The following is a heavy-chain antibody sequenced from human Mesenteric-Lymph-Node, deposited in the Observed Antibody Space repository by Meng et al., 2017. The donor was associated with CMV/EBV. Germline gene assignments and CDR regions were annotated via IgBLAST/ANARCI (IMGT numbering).Heavy chain of an antibody. J-gene: IGHJ5*02. CDR1: GDSITSTNYY. Sequence: GSLRLSCAVSGDSITSTNYYWGWIRQPPGKGLEWIGNIFYSGDTYYNPSLKSRVTISVDTSKNQFSLSLNSVTAADTAVYYCARASISRAPIYGAINWFDPWGQGTLVTVSS. V-gene: IGHV4-39*07. CDR2: IFYSGDT. D-gene: IGHD3-3*02. CDR3: ARASISRAPIYGAINWFDP.